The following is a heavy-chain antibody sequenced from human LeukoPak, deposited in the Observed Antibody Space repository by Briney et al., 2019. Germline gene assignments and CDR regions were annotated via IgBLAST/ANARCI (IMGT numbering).Heavy chain of an antibody. CDR1: GFTFSSYW. D-gene: IGHD3-22*01. Sequence: GGSLRLSCAASGFTFSSYWMHWVRQAPGKGLVWVSRINSDRSSTNYADSVKDRFTISRDDAKSTLYLQMNSLRAEDTAVYYCARDPNYYDSSGYVDYWGQGTLVTVSS. V-gene: IGHV3-74*01. J-gene: IGHJ4*02. CDR3: ARDPNYYDSSGYVDY. CDR2: INSDRSST.